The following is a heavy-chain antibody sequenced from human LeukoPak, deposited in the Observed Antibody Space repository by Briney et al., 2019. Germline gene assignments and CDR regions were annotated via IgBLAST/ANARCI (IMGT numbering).Heavy chain of an antibody. J-gene: IGHJ1*01. CDR2: IYYSGST. Sequence: KPSETLSLTSTVSGVSISSGGYYWSWIRQHPGKGLEGIGYIYYSGSTYYNPSLKSRVTISVDTSKNQFSLKLSSVTAADTAVYYCARGGYYYDSSGYPEYFQHWGQGTLVTVSS. D-gene: IGHD3-22*01. CDR3: ARGGYYYDSSGYPEYFQH. CDR1: GVSISSGGYY. V-gene: IGHV4-31*03.